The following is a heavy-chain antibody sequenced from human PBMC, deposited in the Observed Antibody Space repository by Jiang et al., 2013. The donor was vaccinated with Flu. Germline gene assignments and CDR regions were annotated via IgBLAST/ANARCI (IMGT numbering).Heavy chain of an antibody. V-gene: IGHV3-23*01. CDR2: VSASGGNT. CDR1: GFTFSSYA. J-gene: IGHJ4*02. Sequence: VQPGGSLRLSCAASGFTFSSYAMSWVRQAPGKGLEWVSTVSASGGNTYYADSVKGRFTIFRDTSKNTLYLQLNSLRAEDTALYYCAKDERVGAAWGHYFDYWGQGTLVTVSS. CDR3: AKDERVGAAWGHYFDY. D-gene: IGHD1-26*01.